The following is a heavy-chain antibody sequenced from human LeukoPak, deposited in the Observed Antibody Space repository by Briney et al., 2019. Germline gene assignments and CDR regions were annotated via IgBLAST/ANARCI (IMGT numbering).Heavy chain of an antibody. Sequence: SETLSLTCTVSGGSISGQHWSWIRQPAGKGLEWIGHIYTSGYTSYNPSLKSRVTMSPDTSRSQFSLKLSSVTAADTAVYYCARLRIKPLYFDYWGQGILVTVSS. J-gene: IGHJ4*02. CDR2: IYTSGYT. CDR1: GGSISGQH. D-gene: IGHD2/OR15-2a*01. V-gene: IGHV4-4*07. CDR3: ARLRIKPLYFDY.